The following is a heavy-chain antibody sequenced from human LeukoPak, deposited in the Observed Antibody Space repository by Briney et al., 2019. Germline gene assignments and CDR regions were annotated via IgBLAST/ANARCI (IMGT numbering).Heavy chain of an antibody. V-gene: IGHV4-31*03. CDR1: GGSISSGGYY. CDR3: ARESDYYGSGSYSNDY. Sequence: SETLSLTCTVSGGSISSGGYYWSWIRQHPGKGLEWIGYIYYSGSTYYNPSLKSRVTISVDTSKNQFSLKLSSVTAADTAVYYCARESDYYGSGSYSNDYWGQGTLVTVSS. J-gene: IGHJ4*02. CDR2: IYYSGST. D-gene: IGHD3-10*01.